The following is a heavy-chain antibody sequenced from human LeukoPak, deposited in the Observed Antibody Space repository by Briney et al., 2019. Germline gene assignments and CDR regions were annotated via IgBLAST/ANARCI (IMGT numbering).Heavy chain of an antibody. CDR1: GGSINNYY. Sequence: SKTLSLTCTVSGGSINNYYWTWIRQPPGRGLEWIGYIYSTGSTNYNPSLRGRGTISVDTSKNHFSLKLRSVTAADTALYYCARRGVLCGGDCFDDGFDIWGQGTKVTVSS. CDR2: IYSTGST. D-gene: IGHD2-21*02. CDR3: ARRGVLCGGDCFDDGFDI. J-gene: IGHJ3*02. V-gene: IGHV4-59*01.